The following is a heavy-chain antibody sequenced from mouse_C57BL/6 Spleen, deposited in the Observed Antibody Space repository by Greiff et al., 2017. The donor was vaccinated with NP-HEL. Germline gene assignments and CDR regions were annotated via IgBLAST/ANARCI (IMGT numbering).Heavy chain of an antibody. CDR3: ARNYYGSSFYWYFDV. Sequence: VKLMESGPELVKPGASVKISCKASGYAFSSSWMNWVKQRPGKGLEWIGRIYPGDGDTNYNGKFKGKATLTADKSSSTAYMQLSSLTSEDSAFYFCARNYYGSSFYWYFDVWGTGPTVTVSS. CDR1: GYAFSSSW. CDR2: IYPGDGDT. D-gene: IGHD1-1*01. J-gene: IGHJ1*03. V-gene: IGHV1-82*01.